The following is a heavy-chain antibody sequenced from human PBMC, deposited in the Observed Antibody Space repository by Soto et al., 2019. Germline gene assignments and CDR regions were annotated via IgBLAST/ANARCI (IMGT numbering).Heavy chain of an antibody. V-gene: IGHV1-8*01. CDR2: MNPNSGNT. CDR1: GYTFTSYD. CDR3: ARDYDFWSGFPTDFDY. D-gene: IGHD3-3*01. Sequence: ASVTVSCKASGYTFTSYDINWVRQATGQGLEWMGWMNPNSGNTGYAQKFQGRVTMTRNTSISTAYMELSSLRSEDTAVYYCARDYDFWSGFPTDFDYWGQGTLVTVPQ. J-gene: IGHJ4*02.